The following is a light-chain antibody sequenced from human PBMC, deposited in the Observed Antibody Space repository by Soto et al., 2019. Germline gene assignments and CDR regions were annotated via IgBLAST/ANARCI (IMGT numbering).Light chain of an antibody. J-gene: IGLJ2*01. CDR1: SGHSSYA. Sequence: QLVLTQSPSASASLGASVKLTCTLSSGHSSYAIALHQQQPEKGPRYLMKLNSDGSHSKGDGIPDCCSGSSSGAERYLTISSLQSEDEADYYCHTWGTGRVFGGGTKLTVL. V-gene: IGLV4-69*01. CDR3: HTWGTGRV. CDR2: LNSDGSH.